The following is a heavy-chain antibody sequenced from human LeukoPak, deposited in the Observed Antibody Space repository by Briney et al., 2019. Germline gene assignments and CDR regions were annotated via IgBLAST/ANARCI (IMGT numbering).Heavy chain of an antibody. J-gene: IGHJ3*02. Sequence: PSETLSLTCTVSGGSISSFYWSWIRQSPGKGLEWIGYISYTGNTNSNPSLKSRVTISVDTSKNQFSLKLSSVTAADTAVYYCAREGGFHSPAGIWGQGTMVTVSS. CDR1: GGSISSFY. D-gene: IGHD1-26*01. CDR2: ISYTGNT. CDR3: AREGGFHSPAGI. V-gene: IGHV4-4*08.